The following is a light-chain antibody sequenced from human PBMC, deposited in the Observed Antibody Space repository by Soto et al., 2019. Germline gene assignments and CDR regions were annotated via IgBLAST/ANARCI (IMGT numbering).Light chain of an antibody. V-gene: IGKV1-12*02. CDR3: QQGNNFPWT. CDR2: GTS. CDR1: QRMSRY. Sequence: DIQMTQFPSSLSASVGDRVTITCRASQRMSRYLAWYQQKPGKAPKLLIFGTSSLQSGVPSRFTGSGSGTDFTLTISSLQPEDFATYYCQQGNNFPWTFGQGTKVEVK. J-gene: IGKJ1*01.